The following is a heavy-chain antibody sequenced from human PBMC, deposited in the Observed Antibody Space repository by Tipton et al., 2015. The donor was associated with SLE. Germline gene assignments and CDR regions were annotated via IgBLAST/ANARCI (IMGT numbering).Heavy chain of an antibody. CDR1: GGSISSSSYY. D-gene: IGHD3-10*01. J-gene: IGHJ6*02. Sequence: LRLSCTVSGGSISSSSYYWGWIRQPPGKGLEWIGSIYYSGSTYYNPSLKSRVTISVDTSKNQFSLKLSSVTAADTAVYYCMVQGDPYYYYGMDVWGQGTMVTVSS. CDR2: IYYSGST. V-gene: IGHV4-39*07. CDR3: MVQGDPYYYYGMDV.